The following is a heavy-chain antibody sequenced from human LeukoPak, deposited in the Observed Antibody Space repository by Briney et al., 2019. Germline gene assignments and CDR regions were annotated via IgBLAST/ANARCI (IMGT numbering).Heavy chain of an antibody. Sequence: PETLSLTCTVSGGSISSYYWSWLRQPPGKGLEWIGYIYYSGSTNYNPSLKSRVTISVDTSKNQFSLKLSSVTAADTAVYYCARDVQGTLDYWGQGTLVTVSS. CDR2: IYYSGST. CDR3: ARDVQGTLDY. D-gene: IGHD3-10*02. V-gene: IGHV4-59*01. J-gene: IGHJ4*02. CDR1: GGSISSYY.